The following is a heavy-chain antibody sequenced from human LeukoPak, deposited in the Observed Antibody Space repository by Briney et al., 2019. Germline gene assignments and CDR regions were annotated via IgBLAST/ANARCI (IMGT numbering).Heavy chain of an antibody. D-gene: IGHD2-2*01. V-gene: IGHV1-18*01. Sequence: ASVKVSCKASGYTFTSYGISWVRQAPGQGLEWMGWISAYNGNTNYAQKLQGRVTMTTDTSTSTAYMELRSLRSDDTAVYYCARVPRLRYCSSTSCYAEHWGQGTLVTVSS. CDR2: ISAYNGNT. CDR3: ARVPRLRYCSSTSCYAEH. CDR1: GYTFTSYG. J-gene: IGHJ1*01.